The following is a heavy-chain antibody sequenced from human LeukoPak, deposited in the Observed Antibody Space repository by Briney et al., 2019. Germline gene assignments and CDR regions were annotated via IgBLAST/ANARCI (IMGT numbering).Heavy chain of an antibody. CDR2: INHSGST. D-gene: IGHD3-16*02. CDR3: ARTLEITFGGVIRYYYYGMDV. V-gene: IGHV4-39*07. CDR1: GASINSILYY. Sequence: SETLSLTCNVSGASINSILYYWGWIRQPPGKGLEWIGEINHSGSTNYNPSLKSRVTISVDTSKNQFSLKLSSVTAADTAVYYCARTLEITFGGVIRYYYYGMDVWGQGTTVTVSS. J-gene: IGHJ6*02.